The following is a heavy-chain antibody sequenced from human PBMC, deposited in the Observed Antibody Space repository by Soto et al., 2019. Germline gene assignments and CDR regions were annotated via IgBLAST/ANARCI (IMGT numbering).Heavy chain of an antibody. CDR2: INSDGSST. V-gene: IGHV3-74*01. D-gene: IGHD2-15*01. CDR1: GFTFSSYW. CDR3: ARGYCSGGSCSGYYMDV. Sequence: PGGSLRLSCAASGFTFSSYWMHWVRQAPGKGLVWVSRINSDGSSTSYADSVKGRFTISRDNAKNTLYLQMNSLRAEDTAVYYCARGYCSGGSCSGYYMDVWGKGTTVT. J-gene: IGHJ6*03.